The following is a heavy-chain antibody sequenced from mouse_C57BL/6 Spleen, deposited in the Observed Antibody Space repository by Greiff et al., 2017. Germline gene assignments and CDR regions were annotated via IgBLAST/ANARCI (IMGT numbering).Heavy chain of an antibody. CDR2: IDPENGDT. D-gene: IGHD5-1*01. J-gene: IGHJ2*01. V-gene: IGHV14-4*01. Sequence: VQLQQSGAELVRPGASVKLSCTASGFNIKDDYMHWVKQRPEQGLEWIGWIDPENGDTEYASKFQGKATITADTSSNTAYLQLSSLTSEDTAVYYCTIWSNYFCYWGQGTTLTVSS. CDR3: TIWSNYFCY. CDR1: GFNIKDDY.